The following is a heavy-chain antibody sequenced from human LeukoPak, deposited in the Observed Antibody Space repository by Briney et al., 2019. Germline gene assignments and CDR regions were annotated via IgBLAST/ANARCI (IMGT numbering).Heavy chain of an antibody. CDR3: ARDRRYCTNGVCYDSYYYGMDV. J-gene: IGHJ6*02. D-gene: IGHD2-8*01. V-gene: IGHV3-11*01. Sequence: PGGSLRLSCAASGFTFSDYYMSWIRQAPGKGLEWVSYISSSGSTIYYPDSVKGRFTISRDNAKNSLYLQMNSLRAEDTAVYYCARDRRYCTNGVCYDSYYYGMDVWGQGTTVTVSS. CDR2: ISSSGSTI. CDR1: GFTFSDYY.